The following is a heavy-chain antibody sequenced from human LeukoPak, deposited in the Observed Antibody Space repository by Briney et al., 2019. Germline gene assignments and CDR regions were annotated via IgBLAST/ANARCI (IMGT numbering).Heavy chain of an antibody. V-gene: IGHV4-59*01. D-gene: IGHD1-26*01. CDR2: IYYNGNT. J-gene: IGHJ6*02. Sequence: SETLSLTCSVSDGSINSYYWNWIRRPPGKGLEWIGYIYYNGNTNYSPSLKSRVTMSVDTSKNLFSLKVSSVTAADTAVYYCARGRSNYYGMDVRGQGTTVTVSS. CDR1: DGSINSYY. CDR3: ARGRSNYYGMDV.